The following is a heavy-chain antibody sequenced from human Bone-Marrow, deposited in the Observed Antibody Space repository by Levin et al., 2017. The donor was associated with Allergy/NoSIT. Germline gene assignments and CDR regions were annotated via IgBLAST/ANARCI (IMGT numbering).Heavy chain of an antibody. CDR1: GFTFDDYG. Sequence: SGFTFDDYGMNWVRQAPGKGLERVSTISWNSGNIAYADSVKGRFTISRDNARNSLYLQMDSLRPEDTALYYCVRSYSSSWSGWFDAWGQGTLVTVFS. CDR3: VRSYSSSWSGWFDA. D-gene: IGHD6-13*01. J-gene: IGHJ5*02. V-gene: IGHV3-9*01. CDR2: ISWNSGNI.